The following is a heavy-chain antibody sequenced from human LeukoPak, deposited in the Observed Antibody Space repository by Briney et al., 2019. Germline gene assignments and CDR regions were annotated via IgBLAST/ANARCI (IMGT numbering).Heavy chain of an antibody. J-gene: IGHJ5*02. D-gene: IGHD6-13*01. CDR2: IYYSGST. V-gene: IGHV4-59*01. CDR3: AREHSSSWYYWFDP. CDR1: GGSISSYY. Sequence: PSETLSLTCTVSGGSISSYYWSWIRQPPGKGLEWIGYIYYSGSTNYNPSLKSRVTISVDTSKNQFSLKLSSVTAADTAVYYCAREHSSSWYYWFDPWGQGTLVTVSS.